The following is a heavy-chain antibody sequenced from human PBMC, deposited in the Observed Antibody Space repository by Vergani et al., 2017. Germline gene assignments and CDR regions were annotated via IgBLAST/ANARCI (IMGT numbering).Heavy chain of an antibody. J-gene: IGHJ4*02. CDR1: GGSFSGYY. D-gene: IGHD4-17*01. CDR3: ARDPYGDVDY. Sequence: QVQLQQWGAGLLKPSETLSLTCAVYGGSFSGYYWSWIRQPPGKGLEWIGYIYTSGSTNYNPALKSRGTIPVDTSKNQFSLKLGSVTAEDTAVYYCARDPYGDVDYWGQGTLVTVSS. V-gene: IGHV4-34*11. CDR2: IYTSGST.